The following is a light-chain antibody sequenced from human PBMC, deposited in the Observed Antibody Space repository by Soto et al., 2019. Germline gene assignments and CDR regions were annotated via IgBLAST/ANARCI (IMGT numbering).Light chain of an antibody. CDR3: QQYISYPYT. Sequence: DIQMTQFPSTLSASVENKVTITCRASQTTNTWLAWYQQKPGTAPKLLIYDASSLEGGVPSRFSASGSGTEFTLTISSLQPDDLATYYCQQYISYPYTFGQGTKVDIK. CDR2: DAS. J-gene: IGKJ2*01. CDR1: QTTNTW. V-gene: IGKV1-5*01.